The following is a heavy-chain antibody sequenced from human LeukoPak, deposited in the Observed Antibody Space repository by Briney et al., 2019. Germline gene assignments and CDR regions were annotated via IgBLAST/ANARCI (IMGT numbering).Heavy chain of an antibody. V-gene: IGHV3-33*06. CDR3: AKMRGGDCYYHFDY. CDR2: IWYDGGNK. CDR1: GFTFSSYG. J-gene: IGHJ4*02. D-gene: IGHD2-21*01. Sequence: GGSLRLSCAASGFTFSSYGMHWVRQAPGKGLEWVAVIWYDGGNKYYADSVKGRFTISRDNSKNTPYLQMNSLRAEDTAVYYCAKMRGGDCYYHFDYWGQGTLVTVSS.